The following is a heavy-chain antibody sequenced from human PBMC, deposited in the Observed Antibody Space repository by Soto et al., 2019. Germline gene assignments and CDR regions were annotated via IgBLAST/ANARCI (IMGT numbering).Heavy chain of an antibody. J-gene: IGHJ5*02. Sequence: SETLSLTCAVYGGSFSGYYWSWIRQPPGKRLEWIREINHSGSTNYNPSHKSRVTISVDTSKNQFSLKLSSVTAADTAVYYCARGRTYYGSGSYYKEGNWFDPWGQGTLVTVSS. CDR1: GGSFSGYY. CDR2: INHSGST. V-gene: IGHV4-34*01. D-gene: IGHD3-10*01. CDR3: ARGRTYYGSGSYYKEGNWFDP.